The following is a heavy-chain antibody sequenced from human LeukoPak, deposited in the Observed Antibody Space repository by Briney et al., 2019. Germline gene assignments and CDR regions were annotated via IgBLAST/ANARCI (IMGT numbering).Heavy chain of an antibody. CDR2: ISGSGAST. J-gene: IGHJ4*02. V-gene: IGHV3-23*01. Sequence: PGGSLRLSCAASGFTFSHYAMSWVRQAPGKGLEWVSGISGSGASTYYTDSVKGRFSISRDNSKNTLYLRMHSLRAEDTAVYYCVRGRYISSHYVGDYWGQGTLATVSS. D-gene: IGHD2-2*02. CDR1: GFTFSHYA. CDR3: VRGRYISSHYVGDY.